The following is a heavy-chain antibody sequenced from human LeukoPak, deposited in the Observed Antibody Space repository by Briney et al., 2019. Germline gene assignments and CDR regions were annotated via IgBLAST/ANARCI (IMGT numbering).Heavy chain of an antibody. J-gene: IGHJ6*03. CDR3: ARDRRELLRYYYYYYMDV. CDR1: GFTFSSYW. V-gene: IGHV3-7*01. CDR2: IKEDGGEK. Sequence: GGSLRLSCVASGFTFSSYWMSWVRQAPGKGLEWVANIKEDGGEKYYVDSVKGRFTISRDNAKNSLYLQMNSLRAEDTAVYYCARDRRELLRYYYYYYMDVWGKGTTVTVSS. D-gene: IGHD1-26*01.